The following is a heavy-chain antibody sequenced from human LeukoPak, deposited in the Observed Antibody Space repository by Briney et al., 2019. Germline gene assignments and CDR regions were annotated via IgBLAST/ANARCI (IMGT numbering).Heavy chain of an antibody. V-gene: IGHV3-11*01. CDR3: ARCPRVWRYFDY. J-gene: IGHJ4*02. D-gene: IGHD6-13*01. Sequence: VSAISGSGGSTYYADSVKGRFTISRDNAQNSLYLQMNSLRAEDTAVYFCARCPRVWRYFDYWGQGTLVTVSS. CDR2: ISGSGGST.